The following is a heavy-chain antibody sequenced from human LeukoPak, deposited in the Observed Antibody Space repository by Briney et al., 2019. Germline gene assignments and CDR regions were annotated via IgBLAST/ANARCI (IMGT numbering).Heavy chain of an antibody. CDR2: IYYSGST. Sequence: SETLSLTCTVSGGSISSSSYYWGWIRQPPGKGLEWIGSIYYSGSTYYNPSLKSRVTISVDTSKNQFSLKLSSVTAADTAVYYCARHEVGELGGAFDIWGQGTMVTVSS. V-gene: IGHV4-39*01. CDR3: ARHEVGELGGAFDI. J-gene: IGHJ3*02. D-gene: IGHD3-16*01. CDR1: GGSISSSSYY.